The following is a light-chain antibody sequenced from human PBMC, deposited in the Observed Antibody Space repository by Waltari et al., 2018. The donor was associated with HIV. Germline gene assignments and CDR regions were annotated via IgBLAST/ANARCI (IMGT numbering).Light chain of an antibody. CDR1: QSLSRSY. J-gene: IGKJ4*01. Sequence: VVLTQSPGILSLSPGERATLSCRASQSLSRSYLAWYQQKPGQAPRLLIYGASSRATCIPDRFSGSASGTDFTLTISRLEPEDFAVYICQQYGSSPLTFGGVTKVE. CDR3: QQYGSSPLT. CDR2: GAS. V-gene: IGKV3-20*01.